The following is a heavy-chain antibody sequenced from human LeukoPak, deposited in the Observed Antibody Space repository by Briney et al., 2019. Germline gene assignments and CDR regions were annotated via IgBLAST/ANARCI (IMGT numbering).Heavy chain of an antibody. Sequence: FLRLSCAASGFTFDGYAMHWVRQAPGKGLGWVSGISWNSGSIGYADSVKGRFTISRDNAKNSLYLQMNSLRAEDTALYYCAKGGPEGYDSSGYHPYYYGMDVWGQGTTVTVSS. D-gene: IGHD3-22*01. V-gene: IGHV3-9*01. CDR1: GFTFDGYA. J-gene: IGHJ6*02. CDR3: AKGGPEGYDSSGYHPYYYGMDV. CDR2: ISWNSGSI.